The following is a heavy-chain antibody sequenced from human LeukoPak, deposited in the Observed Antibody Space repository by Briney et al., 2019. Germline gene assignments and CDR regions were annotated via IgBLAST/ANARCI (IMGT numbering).Heavy chain of an antibody. D-gene: IGHD2-15*01. Sequence: GASVKVSCKASGYTFTSYGISWVRQAPGQGLEWMGWISAYNGNTNYAQKLQGRVTMTTDTSTSTAYMELRSLRSDDTAVYYCARTQDYRSGGSCYLPWFDPWGQGTLVTVSS. J-gene: IGHJ5*02. CDR2: ISAYNGNT. CDR1: GYTFTSYG. V-gene: IGHV1-18*04. CDR3: ARTQDYRSGGSCYLPWFDP.